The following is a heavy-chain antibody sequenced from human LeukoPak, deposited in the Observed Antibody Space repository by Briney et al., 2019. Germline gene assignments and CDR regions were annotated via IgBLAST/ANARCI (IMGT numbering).Heavy chain of an antibody. J-gene: IGHJ4*02. Sequence: SETLSLTCAVNGGSLSGYSLNWIRQPPGKGLEWIGEITPGGIANSNPSLKSRVIMSVDTFKNQFSLKMTSLTAADTAVYYCARSSRSLESSAYSFRYWGQGSLVTVSP. CDR3: ARSSRSLESSAYSFRY. V-gene: IGHV4-34*01. D-gene: IGHD3-22*01. CDR1: GGSLSGYS. CDR2: ITPGGIA.